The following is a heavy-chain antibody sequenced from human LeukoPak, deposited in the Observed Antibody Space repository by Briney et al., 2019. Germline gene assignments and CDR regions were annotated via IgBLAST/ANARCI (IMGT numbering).Heavy chain of an antibody. CDR1: GYTFTGYY. CDR2: INPNSGGT. CDR3: ARDYYDSSGWYFDY. J-gene: IGHJ4*02. D-gene: IGHD3-22*01. V-gene: IGHV1-2*02. Sequence: GASVKVSCKASGYTFTGYYMHWVRQAPGQGLEWMGWINPNSGGTNYAQKFQGRVTMTRDTSISTAYMELSRLRSDDTAVYYCARDYYDSSGWYFDYWVQGTLVTVSS.